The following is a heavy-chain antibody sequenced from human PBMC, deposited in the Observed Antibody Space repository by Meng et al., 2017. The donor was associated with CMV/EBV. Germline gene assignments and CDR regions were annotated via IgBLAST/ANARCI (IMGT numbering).Heavy chain of an antibody. CDR2: IYYSGST. CDR1: GGSISSYY. V-gene: IGHV4-59*01. J-gene: IGHJ5*02. CDR3: ARGYQLPGCFDP. Sequence: SETLSLTCTVSGGSISSYYWSWIRQPPGKGLEWIGYIYYSGSTNYNPSLKSRVTISVDTSKNQFSLKLSSVTAADTAVYYCARGYQLPGCFDPWGQGTLVTVSS. D-gene: IGHD2-2*01.